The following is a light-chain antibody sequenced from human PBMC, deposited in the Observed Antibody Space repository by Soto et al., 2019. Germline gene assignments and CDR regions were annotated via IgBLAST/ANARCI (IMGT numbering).Light chain of an antibody. J-gene: IGLJ1*01. V-gene: IGLV2-23*02. CDR3: CSYAVSSTYV. Sequence: QAVLTPPPPLVRAPWHGGPLSCTGNSRDVGGYNYVSWYQQHPGKAPKLMIYEVSKRPSGVSNRFSGSKSGNTASLTISGLQAEDEADYHCCSYAVSSTYVFGTGTRSPS. CDR2: EVS. CDR1: SRDVGGYNY.